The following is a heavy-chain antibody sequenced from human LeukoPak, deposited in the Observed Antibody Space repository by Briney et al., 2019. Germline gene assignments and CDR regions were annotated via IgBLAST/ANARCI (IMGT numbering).Heavy chain of an antibody. D-gene: IGHD1-1*01. Sequence: GGSLRLSCTASGFTFSGHWIHWVRQAPGRGLVWVSRINEDGTDSMYAESVKGRFTISRDNAKNTVYLQMNSLRAEDTAVYYCVRDETLWTLDWWGQGTLVSVSS. J-gene: IGHJ4*02. CDR1: GFTFSGHW. CDR2: INEDGTDS. CDR3: VRDETLWTLDW. V-gene: IGHV3-74*03.